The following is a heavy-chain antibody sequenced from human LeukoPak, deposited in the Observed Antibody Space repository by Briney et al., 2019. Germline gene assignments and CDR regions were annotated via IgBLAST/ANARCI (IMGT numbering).Heavy chain of an antibody. CDR3: ARDPYDGGGYGAFDI. V-gene: IGHV3-7*01. Sequence: GGSLRLSCAASGLAFSAYWMRWVRQAPGMGLEWVANINQGGNQDAYVASVRGRFTVSRDNAKNSLYLQMNSLRAEDTAVYYCARDPYDGGGYGAFDIWGRGTMVTVSS. CDR1: GLAFSAYW. CDR2: INQGGNQD. J-gene: IGHJ3*02. D-gene: IGHD3-22*01.